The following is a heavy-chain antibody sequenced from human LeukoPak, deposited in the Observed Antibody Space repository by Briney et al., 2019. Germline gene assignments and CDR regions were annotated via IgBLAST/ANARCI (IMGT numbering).Heavy chain of an antibody. CDR3: AKDGTLYYDYVWGSYRGYYFDY. CDR2: ISGSGGST. D-gene: IGHD3-16*02. V-gene: IGHV3-23*01. CDR1: GXTFSSYA. Sequence: GGSLRLSCAASGXTFSSYAMSWVRQAPGKGLEWVSAISGSGGSTYYADSVKGRFTISRDNSKNTLYLQMNSLRAEDTAVYYCAKDGTLYYDYVWGSYRGYYFDYWGQGTLVTVSS. J-gene: IGHJ4*02.